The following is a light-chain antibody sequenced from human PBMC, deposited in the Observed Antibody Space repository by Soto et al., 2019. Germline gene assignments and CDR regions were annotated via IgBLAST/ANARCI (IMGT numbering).Light chain of an antibody. V-gene: IGLV1-44*01. CDR3: AAWDDSLNGPV. CDR2: SNN. J-gene: IGLJ2*01. CDR1: SSNIGSNT. Sequence: QSVLTQPPSASGTPGQRVTISCSGSSSNIGSNTVNWYQQLPGTAPKLLIYSNNQRPSGVPDRFSGSKSGTSASLAISGLQSEDADDYYCAAWDDSLNGPVFGGGTKLTVL.